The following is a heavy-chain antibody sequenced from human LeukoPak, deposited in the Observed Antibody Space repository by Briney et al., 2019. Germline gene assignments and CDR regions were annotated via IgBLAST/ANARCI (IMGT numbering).Heavy chain of an antibody. CDR3: ALAGDLDY. CDR2: INHNGNP. V-gene: IGHV4-34*01. CDR1: GGSFSFYY. Sequence: SETLSLTCAVYGGSFSFYYWSWIRQPPGKGLEWIGEINHNGNPNSKPSIKSRVAMSVDTSKSQCSLKLSSVTAAGTAVYYCALAGDLDYWGQGTLVTVSS. J-gene: IGHJ4*02. D-gene: IGHD2-15*01.